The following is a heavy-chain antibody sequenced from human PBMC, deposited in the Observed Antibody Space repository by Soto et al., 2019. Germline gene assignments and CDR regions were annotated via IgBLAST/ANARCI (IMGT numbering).Heavy chain of an antibody. J-gene: IGHJ6*02. CDR3: ASPHSSSSDYYYYGMDV. D-gene: IGHD6-6*01. Sequence: QVQLVQSGAEVKKPGSSVKVSCKASGGTFSSYAISWVRQAPGQGLEWMGGIIPIFGTANYAQKFQGRVTITADEPTSTAYMELSSLRSEDTAVYYCASPHSSSSDYYYYGMDVWGQGTTVTVSS. V-gene: IGHV1-69*01. CDR1: GGTFSSYA. CDR2: IIPIFGTA.